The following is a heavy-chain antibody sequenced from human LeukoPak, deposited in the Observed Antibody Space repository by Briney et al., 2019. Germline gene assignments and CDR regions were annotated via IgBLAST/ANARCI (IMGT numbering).Heavy chain of an antibody. CDR1: GYTFTSYD. CDR3: ARPRSRGNYYYMDV. CDR2: MNPNSGNT. J-gene: IGHJ6*03. Sequence: ASVKVSCTASGYTFTSYDINWVRQATGQGLEWMGWMNPNSGNTGYAQKFQGRVTITRNTSISTAYMELSSLRSEDTAVYYCARPRSRGNYYYMDVWGKGTTVTVSS. D-gene: IGHD3-10*01. V-gene: IGHV1-8*03.